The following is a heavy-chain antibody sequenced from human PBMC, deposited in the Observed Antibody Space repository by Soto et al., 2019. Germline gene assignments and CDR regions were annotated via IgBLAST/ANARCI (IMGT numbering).Heavy chain of an antibody. CDR2: INPSGGST. V-gene: IGHV1-46*01. D-gene: IGHD4-17*01. CDR3: ASPTTVTSDAFDI. CDR1: GYTFTSYY. Sequence: ASVKVSCKASGYTFTSYYMHWVRQAPGQWLEWMGIINPSGGSTSYAQKFQGRVTMTRDTSTSTVYMELSSLRSEDTAVYYCASPTTVTSDAFDIWGQGTMVTVSS. J-gene: IGHJ3*02.